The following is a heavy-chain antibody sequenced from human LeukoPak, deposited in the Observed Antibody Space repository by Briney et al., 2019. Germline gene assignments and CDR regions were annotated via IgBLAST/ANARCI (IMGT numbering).Heavy chain of an antibody. D-gene: IGHD3-16*01. CDR1: GVSISSYY. Sequence: KTSETLSLTCTVSGVSISSYYWSWIRQPPGKGLEWIGYIYYSGSTNYNPSLKSRVTISVDTSKNQFSLKLSSVTAADTAVYYCAREGDFDWFDPWGQGTLVTVSS. V-gene: IGHV4-59*01. CDR2: IYYSGST. J-gene: IGHJ5*02. CDR3: AREGDFDWFDP.